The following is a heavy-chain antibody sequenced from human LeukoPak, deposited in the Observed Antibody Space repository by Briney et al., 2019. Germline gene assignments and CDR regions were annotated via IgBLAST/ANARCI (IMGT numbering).Heavy chain of an antibody. V-gene: IGHV3-48*04. J-gene: IGHJ5*02. D-gene: IGHD6-6*01. CDR3: ARGYTIAARSGGFDP. Sequence: GGSLRLSCAASGFTFSSYSMNWVRPAPGKGLAWVSYISSSGSTIYYADPVKGRFTISRDNAKNSLYLQMNSLRAEDTAVYYCARGYTIAARSGGFDPWGQGTLVTVSS. CDR2: ISSSGSTI. CDR1: GFTFSSYS.